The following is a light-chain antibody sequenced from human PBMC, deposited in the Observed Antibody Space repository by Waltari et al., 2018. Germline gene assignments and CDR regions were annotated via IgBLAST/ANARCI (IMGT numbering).Light chain of an antibody. J-gene: IGKJ1*01. V-gene: IGKV3-20*01. CDR1: QTVSSTS. CDR2: GAF. Sequence: DIVLRQSPGTLSLSPGERATLSCRASQTVSSTSLVWYQQKPGQAPRLLIYGAFSRAAGTPDRFRGRGSGTDFTLTISSLQPDDFATYYCQQYNSYPWTFGQGTKVEIK. CDR3: QQYNSYPWT.